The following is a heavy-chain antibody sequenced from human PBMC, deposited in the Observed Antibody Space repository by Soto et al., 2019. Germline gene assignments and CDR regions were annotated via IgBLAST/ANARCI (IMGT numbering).Heavy chain of an antibody. D-gene: IGHD5-12*01. V-gene: IGHV3-7*03. J-gene: IGHJ3*02. CDR3: ARDARRDGSNYHAFDI. Sequence: PWGSLLVSCAASVFTFSIYWMSWVRQAPGKGLEWVANIKQDGSEKYYVDSVKGRFTISRDNAKDSLYLQMNSLRAEDTAVYYCARDARRDGSNYHAFDIWGQGTMVTVSS. CDR2: IKQDGSEK. CDR1: VFTFSIYW.